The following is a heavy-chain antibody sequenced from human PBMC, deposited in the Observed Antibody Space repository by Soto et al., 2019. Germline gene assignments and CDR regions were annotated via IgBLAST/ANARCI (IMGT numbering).Heavy chain of an antibody. Sequence: EVQLVESGGGLVKPGGSLRLSCAASGFTFSRSWMNWVRQAPGKGLEWVGRIKGNGDGGTADYAAPVRGRFSISRDDSKNTLYLQMTSLKSEDTAVYYCTTDLISAWADYWGQGSQVTVSS. J-gene: IGHJ4*02. CDR3: TTDLISAWADY. CDR1: GFTFSRSW. CDR2: IKGNGDGGTA. V-gene: IGHV3-15*07. D-gene: IGHD1-26*01.